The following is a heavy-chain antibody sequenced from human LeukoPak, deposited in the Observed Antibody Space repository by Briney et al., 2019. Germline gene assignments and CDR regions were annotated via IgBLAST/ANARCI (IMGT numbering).Heavy chain of an antibody. CDR3: SGLAIYDILT. CDR2: ISYDGSNK. D-gene: IGHD3-9*01. Sequence: GGSLRLSCAASGFTFSSYGIHWVRQAPGKGLEWVAVISYDGSNKYYADSVKGRFTISRDNSKNTLYLQMNSLRAEDTAVYYCSGLAIYDILTWGQGTLVTVSS. J-gene: IGHJ5*02. CDR1: GFTFSSYG. V-gene: IGHV3-30*03.